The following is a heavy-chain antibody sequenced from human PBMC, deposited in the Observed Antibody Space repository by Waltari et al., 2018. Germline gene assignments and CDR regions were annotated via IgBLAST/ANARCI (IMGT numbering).Heavy chain of an antibody. J-gene: IGHJ4*02. D-gene: IGHD4-17*01. Sequence: EVQLVESGGDLVQPGGSLRLSCAASGFTSSSYRMNWVRQAPGKGLEWVAYINRSGGTIYYADSVKGRFTISRDNSKNSLYLQMNSLRAEDTAVYYCAREDTVTTYSFDYWGQGALVAVSS. CDR1: GFTSSSYR. V-gene: IGHV3-48*04. CDR3: AREDTVTTYSFDY. CDR2: INRSGGTI.